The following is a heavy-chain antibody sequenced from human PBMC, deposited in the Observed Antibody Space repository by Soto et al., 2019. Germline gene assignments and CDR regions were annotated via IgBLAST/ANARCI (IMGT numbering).Heavy chain of an antibody. D-gene: IGHD6-19*01. Sequence: EVQLLESGGGLVQPGGSLRLSCAASGFTFSSYAMSWVRQAPGKGLEWLASITFRGDYTYYADSVKGRFTLSRDNSRNRLDLQMDSLNVEDTALDYCAKLSTVAGVDNWGQGTLVTVSS. V-gene: IGHV3-23*01. CDR1: GFTFSSYA. CDR3: AKLSTVAGVDN. J-gene: IGHJ4*02. CDR2: ITFRGDYT.